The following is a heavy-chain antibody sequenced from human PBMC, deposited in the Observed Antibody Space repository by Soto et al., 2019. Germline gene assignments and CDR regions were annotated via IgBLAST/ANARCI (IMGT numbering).Heavy chain of an antibody. J-gene: IGHJ6*03. Sequence: PSETLSLTCTVSGGSISSYYWSWIRQPPGKGLEWIGYIYYSGSTNYNPSLKSRVTISVDTSKNQFPLKLSSVTAADTAVYYCARQTYYYGSGSYPPMDVWGKGTTVTVSS. CDR3: ARQTYYYGSGSYPPMDV. D-gene: IGHD3-10*01. CDR1: GGSISSYY. CDR2: IYYSGST. V-gene: IGHV4-59*08.